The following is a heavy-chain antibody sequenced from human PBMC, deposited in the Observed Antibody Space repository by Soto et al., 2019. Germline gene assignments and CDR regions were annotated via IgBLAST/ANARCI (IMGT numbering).Heavy chain of an antibody. V-gene: IGHV4-31*03. J-gene: IGHJ6*02. Sequence: QVQLQESGPGLVKPSQTLSLTCTVSGDSISSSSYYWSWIRQHPGKGLEWIGYIHYSGNTRYNPSLKSRLTISVDTSKNQFSLMLSSLTAADTAVYFCARARVPSSSTWYRYDYYGMDIWGQGTTVTVSS. CDR3: ARARVPSSSTWYRYDYYGMDI. CDR1: GDSISSSSYY. D-gene: IGHD6-13*01. CDR2: IHYSGNT.